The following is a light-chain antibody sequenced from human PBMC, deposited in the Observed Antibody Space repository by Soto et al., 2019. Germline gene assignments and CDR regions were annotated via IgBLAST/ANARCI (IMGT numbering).Light chain of an antibody. V-gene: IGKV1-39*01. CDR3: QQSYNIPQT. CDR1: QTINKY. J-gene: IGKJ1*01. Sequence: DIQMTQSPSSLSASVGDRVTITCRASQTINKYLNWYQQKPGKAPKLLIYTSSTLASGVPSRFSGSRPGTNFTLTISSLQAGDFATYYCQQSYNIPQTFGQGTKVDIK. CDR2: TSS.